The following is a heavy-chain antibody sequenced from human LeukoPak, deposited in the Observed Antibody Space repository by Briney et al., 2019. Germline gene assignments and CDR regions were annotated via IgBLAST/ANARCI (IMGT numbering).Heavy chain of an antibody. CDR2: IRWNSGSR. Sequence: GGSLSLSCAASGFTFDDYAMNWVRQAPGKGLEWVSRIRWNSGSRGYADSVQVRLTISRDNATSSLYLQMNSLRAEDTALYYCARSKPYGPPPYYYYYYMDVWGKGTTVTVSS. CDR3: ARSKPYGPPPYYYYYYMDV. J-gene: IGHJ6*03. CDR1: GFTFDDYA. V-gene: IGHV3-9*01. D-gene: IGHD4-17*01.